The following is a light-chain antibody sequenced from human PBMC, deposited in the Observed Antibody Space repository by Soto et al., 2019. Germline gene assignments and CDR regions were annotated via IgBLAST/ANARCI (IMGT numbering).Light chain of an antibody. CDR3: LQHNSYPWM. Sequence: DIQMTQSPSSLSASVGDRVTITCRASQGIRKDLGWYQQKPGKAPKGLIFAASSLQSGVPSRFSGSGSGTEFTLTISSLQPEDSATYYCLQHNSYPWMFGQGTKVEIK. V-gene: IGKV1-17*01. CDR2: AAS. CDR1: QGIRKD. J-gene: IGKJ1*01.